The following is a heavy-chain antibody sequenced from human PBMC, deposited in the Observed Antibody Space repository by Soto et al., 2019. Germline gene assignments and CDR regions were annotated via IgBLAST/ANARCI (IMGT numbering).Heavy chain of an antibody. CDR2: IYYSGST. CDR1: GGSISSYY. J-gene: IGHJ4*02. V-gene: IGHV4-59*01. D-gene: IGHD3-22*01. CDR3: ARAGGDYYDSSGRLDY. Sequence: PSETLFLTCTGSGGSISSYYWSWIRQPPGKGLEWIGYIYYSGSTNYNPSLKSRVTISVDTSKNQFSLKLSSVTAADTAVYYCARAGGDYYDSSGRLDYWGQGTLVTVSS.